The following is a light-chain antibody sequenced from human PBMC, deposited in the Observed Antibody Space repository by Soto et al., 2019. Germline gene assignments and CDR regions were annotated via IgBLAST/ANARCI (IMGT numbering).Light chain of an antibody. Sequence: QPVLTQPPSASGSPGQSVTISCTGTSSDVGGYSYVSWYQQHPGKAPKLIIYEVTKRPSGVPDRFSGSKSGNTASLTVSGLQAEDEADYYCSSLRVFGGGTKLTVL. CDR2: EVT. CDR3: SSLRV. V-gene: IGLV2-8*01. CDR1: SSDVGGYSY. J-gene: IGLJ2*01.